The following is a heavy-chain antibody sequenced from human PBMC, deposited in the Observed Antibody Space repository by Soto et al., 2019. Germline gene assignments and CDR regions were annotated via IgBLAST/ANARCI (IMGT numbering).Heavy chain of an antibody. CDR3: ARHLGIAESGFDY. D-gene: IGHD6-19*01. J-gene: IGHJ4*02. CDR1: GGSISSSSYY. V-gene: IGHV4-39*01. Sequence: QLQLQESGPGLVKPSETLSLTCTVSGGSISSSSYYWGWIRQPPGKGLEWIGSIYYSGSTYYNPSLKSRVTISVDTSKNQFSLKLSSVTAADTAVYYCARHLGIAESGFDYWGQGTLVTVSS. CDR2: IYYSGST.